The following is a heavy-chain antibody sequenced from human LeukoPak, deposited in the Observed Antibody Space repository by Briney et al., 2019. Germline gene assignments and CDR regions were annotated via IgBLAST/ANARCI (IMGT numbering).Heavy chain of an antibody. CDR3: ARVPLHDSSGHYYPH. D-gene: IGHD3-22*01. CDR2: INGGNGNA. CDR1: GYTFTSYA. V-gene: IGHV1-3*01. J-gene: IGHJ1*01. Sequence: APVKVSCKASGYTFTSYAMHWVRQAPGQRLEWMGWINGGNGNAKYSQNFQGRVTIIRDTSASTAYMELSSLRSEDTAVYYCARVPLHDSSGHYYPHWGQGTLVTVSS.